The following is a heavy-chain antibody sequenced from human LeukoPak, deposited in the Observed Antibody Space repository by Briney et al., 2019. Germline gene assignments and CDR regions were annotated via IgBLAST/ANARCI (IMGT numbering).Heavy chain of an antibody. J-gene: IGHJ4*02. Sequence: SETLSLTCTVSGGSISSYYWSWIRQPPGKGLEWIGEINHSGSTNYNPSLKSRVTISVDTSKNQFSLKLSSVTAADTAVYYCARGSTMVRGVNLFDYWGQGTLVTVSS. CDR3: ARGSTMVRGVNLFDY. V-gene: IGHV4-34*01. D-gene: IGHD3-10*01. CDR2: INHSGST. CDR1: GGSISSYY.